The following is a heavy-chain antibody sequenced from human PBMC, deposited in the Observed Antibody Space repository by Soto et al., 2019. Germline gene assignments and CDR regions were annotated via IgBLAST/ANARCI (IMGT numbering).Heavy chain of an antibody. Sequence: GGSLRLSCAASGFTFSSYAMHWVRQAPGKGLEWVAVISYDGSNKYYADTVKGRFTISRDNSKNTLYLQMNSLRAEDTAVYYCARDWTSLRFLERLLYLDYWGQGTLVTVSS. D-gene: IGHD3-3*01. V-gene: IGHV3-30-3*01. CDR2: ISYDGSNK. J-gene: IGHJ4*02. CDR3: ARDWTSLRFLERLLYLDY. CDR1: GFTFSSYA.